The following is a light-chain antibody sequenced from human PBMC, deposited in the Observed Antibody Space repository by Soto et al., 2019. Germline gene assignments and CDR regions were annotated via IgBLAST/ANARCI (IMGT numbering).Light chain of an antibody. V-gene: IGKV4-1*01. CDR2: WAS. J-gene: IGKJ1*01. CDR3: QHYRT. CDR1: QSVLYSSNNKNY. Sequence: DIVMTQSPDSLAVSLGERATINCKSSQSVLYSSNNKNYLAWYQRKPGQPPKLLIYWASTREAGVPDRFSGSGSGTDLTLTISSLQAEDVAVYYWQHYRTFGQGTKVEIK.